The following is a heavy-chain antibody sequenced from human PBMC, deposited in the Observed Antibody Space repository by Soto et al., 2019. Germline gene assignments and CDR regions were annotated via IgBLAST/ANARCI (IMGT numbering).Heavy chain of an antibody. V-gene: IGHV4-39*01. D-gene: IGHD2-2*02. CDR3: ARQVPAAIRLGWFDP. J-gene: IGHJ5*02. CDR2: IYYSGST. CDR1: GGSISRGTYY. Sequence: SETLSLTCTVSGGSISRGTYYWGWIRQPPGKGLEWIGSIYYSGSTYYRPSLKSRVTISVDTSKNQFSLKLSSVTAADTAVYYCARQVPAAIRLGWFDPWGQGTLVTVSS.